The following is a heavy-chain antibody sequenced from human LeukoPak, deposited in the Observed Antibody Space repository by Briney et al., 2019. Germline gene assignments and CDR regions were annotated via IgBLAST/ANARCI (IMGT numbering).Heavy chain of an antibody. CDR3: AKATEYSSRPFDY. J-gene: IGHJ4*02. D-gene: IGHD6-13*01. V-gene: IGHV3-23*01. Sequence: PGGSLRLSCAASGLTFSNYAMTWVRQAPGKGLEWVSAISGSGGSTYYADSVKGRFTISRDNSKNTLYLQMNSLRAEDTAVYYCAKATEYSSRPFDYWGQGTLVTVSS. CDR2: ISGSGGST. CDR1: GLTFSNYA.